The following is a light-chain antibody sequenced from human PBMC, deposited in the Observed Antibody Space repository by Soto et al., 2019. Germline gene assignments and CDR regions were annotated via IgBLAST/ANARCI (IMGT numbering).Light chain of an antibody. Sequence: QSPSSLSASVGDRVTITCRASQSISSYLNWYQQKPGKAPKLLIYAASSLQSGVPSRFSGSGSGTDFTLTISSLQPEDFATYYCQQSYSTPLTFGGGTKVDIK. V-gene: IGKV1-39*01. CDR2: AAS. CDR1: QSISSY. CDR3: QQSYSTPLT. J-gene: IGKJ4*01.